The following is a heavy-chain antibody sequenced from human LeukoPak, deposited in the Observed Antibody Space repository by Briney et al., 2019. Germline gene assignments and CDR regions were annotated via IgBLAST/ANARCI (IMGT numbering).Heavy chain of an antibody. D-gene: IGHD3-22*01. V-gene: IGHV3-23*01. CDR1: GFTFSSYA. CDR3: AKDLYYDSSGYYE. CDR2: ISGSGGST. Sequence: GGSLRLSCAASGFTFSSYAMSWVRQAPGKGLEWVSAISGSGGSTYYADSVKGRFTISRDNSKNTLYLQMNSLRAEDTAVYYYAKDLYYDSSGYYEWGQGTLVTVSS. J-gene: IGHJ4*02.